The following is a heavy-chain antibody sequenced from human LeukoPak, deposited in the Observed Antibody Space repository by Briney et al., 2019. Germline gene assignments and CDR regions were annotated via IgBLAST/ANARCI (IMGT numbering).Heavy chain of an antibody. CDR1: GGSISSYY. CDR2: IYYSGST. J-gene: IGHJ6*02. Sequence: PSETLSLTCTVSGGSISSYYWSWIRQPPGKGLEWIGYIYYSGSTNYNPSLKSRVTISVDTSKNQFSLKLSSVTAADTAVYYCARLVSSDFWSGYDYYYGMDVWGQGTTVTVSS. D-gene: IGHD3-3*01. CDR3: ARLVSSDFWSGYDYYYGMDV. V-gene: IGHV4-59*08.